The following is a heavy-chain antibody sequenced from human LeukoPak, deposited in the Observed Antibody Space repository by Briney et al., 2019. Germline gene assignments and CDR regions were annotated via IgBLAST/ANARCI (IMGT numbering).Heavy chain of an antibody. D-gene: IGHD1-14*01. J-gene: IGHJ4*02. CDR3: ARGVEPLAANTLAY. V-gene: IGHV3-53*01. CDR1: GLTVITND. Sequence: GGPLRLSCAASGLTVITNDMTWVRQAPGEGLEWVSVLYSDGNTKYADSVQGRFTISRDNSKNTLYLEMNSLSPDDTAVYYCARGVEPLAANTLAYWGQGTLVTVSS. CDR2: LYSDGNT.